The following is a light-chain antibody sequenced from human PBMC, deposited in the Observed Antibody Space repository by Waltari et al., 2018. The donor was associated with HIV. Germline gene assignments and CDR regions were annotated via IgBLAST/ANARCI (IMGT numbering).Light chain of an antibody. Sequence: QSVLTQPPAVSAAPGQTVTISCSGSSSNIANNYVSWYQQLPGTAPKLLIYDNNRRASGIPDRVSGSKSGTSATLAIAGLQTGDEADYYCGTWDTSLSAGVFGGGTKVTVL. CDR2: DNN. CDR1: SSNIANNY. CDR3: GTWDTSLSAGV. V-gene: IGLV1-51*01. J-gene: IGLJ2*01.